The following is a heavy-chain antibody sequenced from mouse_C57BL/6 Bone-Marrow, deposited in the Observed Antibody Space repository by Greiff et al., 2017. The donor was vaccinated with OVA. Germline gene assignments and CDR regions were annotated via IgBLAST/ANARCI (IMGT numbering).Heavy chain of an antibody. D-gene: IGHD1-1*01. V-gene: IGHV1-75*01. Sequence: VQLQQSGPELVKPGASVKISCKASGYTFTDYYINWVKQRPGQGLEWIGWIFPGSGSTYYNEKFKGKATLTVDKSSSTAYMLLSSLTSEDSAVYFCARETIYYYGSSLYWYFDVWGTGTTVTVSS. CDR1: GYTFTDYY. CDR2: IFPGSGST. J-gene: IGHJ1*03. CDR3: ARETIYYYGSSLYWYFDV.